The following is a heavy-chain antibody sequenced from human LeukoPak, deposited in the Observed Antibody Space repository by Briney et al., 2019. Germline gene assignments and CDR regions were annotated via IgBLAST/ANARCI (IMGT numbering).Heavy chain of an antibody. CDR1: GGSFSGYY. D-gene: IGHD2-15*01. CDR2: INNSGST. V-gene: IGHV4-34*01. Sequence: SETPSPTCAVDGGSFSGYYWSWIRQPPGKRLEWIGEINNSGSTNYNPSLKSRVTISVDTSNNQFSLKLSSVTAADTAVYYCARVVVARPYRVYYYYYYMDVWGKGTTVTVSS. CDR3: ARVVVARPYRVYYYYYYMDV. J-gene: IGHJ6*03.